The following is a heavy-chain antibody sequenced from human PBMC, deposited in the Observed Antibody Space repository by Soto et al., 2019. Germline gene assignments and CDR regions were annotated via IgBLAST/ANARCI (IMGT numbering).Heavy chain of an antibody. Sequence: GGSLRLSCSASGFTFSSYAMHWVRQAPGKGLEYISAISGNGDTTYYADSVKGRFTISRDNSKNTLYLQMNTLRAEDTAIYYCAKVSSSWYAGFFDLWGQGTLVTVSS. D-gene: IGHD6-13*01. CDR3: AKVSSSWYAGFFDL. V-gene: IGHV3-64*04. CDR1: GFTFSSYA. CDR2: ISGNGDTT. J-gene: IGHJ4*02.